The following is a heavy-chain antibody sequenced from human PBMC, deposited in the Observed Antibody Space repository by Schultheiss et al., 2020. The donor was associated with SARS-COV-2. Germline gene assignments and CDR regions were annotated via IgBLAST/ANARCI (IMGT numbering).Heavy chain of an antibody. CDR2: ISGSGGST. D-gene: IGHD2-2*01. V-gene: IGHV3-23*01. CDR1: GFTFDDYA. J-gene: IGHJ4*02. CDR3: AKGEVDCSSTSCYWYYFDY. Sequence: GGSLRLSCAASGFTFDDYAMHWVRQAPGKGLEWVSAISGSGGSTYYADSVKGRFTISRDNSKNTLYLQMNSLRAEDTAVYYCAKGEVDCSSTSCYWYYFDYWGQGTLVTVSS.